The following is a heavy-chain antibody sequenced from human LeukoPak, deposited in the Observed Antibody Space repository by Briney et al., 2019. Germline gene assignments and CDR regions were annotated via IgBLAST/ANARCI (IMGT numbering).Heavy chain of an antibody. D-gene: IGHD3-22*01. Sequence: GGSLRLSCAASGYTFSSYSMNWVRQAPGKGLEWVSSISSSSSYIYYADSVKGRFTISRDNAKNSLYLQMNSLRAEDTAVYYCARWGYDVRTPAYYYMDVWGKGTTVTVSS. CDR1: GYTFSSYS. CDR2: ISSSSSYI. V-gene: IGHV3-21*01. J-gene: IGHJ6*03. CDR3: ARWGYDVRTPAYYYMDV.